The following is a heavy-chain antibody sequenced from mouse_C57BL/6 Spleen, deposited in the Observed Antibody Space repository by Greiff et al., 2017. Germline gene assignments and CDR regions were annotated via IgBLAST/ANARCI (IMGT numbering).Heavy chain of an antibody. D-gene: IGHD1-1*01. CDR2: IRNKANGYTT. Sequence: EVQLVESGGGLVQPGGSLSLSCAASGFTFTDYYMSWVRQPPGKALEWLGFIRNKANGYTTEYSASVKGRFTISRDNSQSILYLQMNALRAEASATYYCARCDIYFGYFDVWGTGTTVTVSS. V-gene: IGHV7-3*01. CDR3: ARCDIYFGYFDV. CDR1: GFTFTDYY. J-gene: IGHJ1*03.